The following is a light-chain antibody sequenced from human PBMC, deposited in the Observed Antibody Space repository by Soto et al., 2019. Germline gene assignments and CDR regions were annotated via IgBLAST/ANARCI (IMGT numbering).Light chain of an antibody. CDR3: QQYGSSPPVT. CDR1: QSVSSSY. V-gene: IGKV3-20*01. CDR2: GAS. J-gene: IGKJ5*01. Sequence: EIVLTQSPDTLSLSPGERATLSCRASQSVSSSYLAWYQQKPGQAPRLLIYGASGRATGITDRFSGSGSGTDFTLTISRLEPEDFALYYCQQYGSSPPVTFGQGTRLEIK.